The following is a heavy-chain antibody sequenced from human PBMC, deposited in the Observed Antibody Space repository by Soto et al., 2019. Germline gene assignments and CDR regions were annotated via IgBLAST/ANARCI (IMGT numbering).Heavy chain of an antibody. CDR3: AKPRDPGYYFDY. J-gene: IGHJ4*02. D-gene: IGHD3-10*01. CDR2: ISYDGSHK. Sequence: QVQLVESGGGVVQPGWSLRLSCAASGFTFTTYAIHWVRQAPGKGLEWVAVISYDGSHKYFADSVKGRFTISRDNSKNTVYLQMNSLTAEDTAVYYCAKPRDPGYYFDYWGQGALVTVSS. CDR1: GFTFTTYA. V-gene: IGHV3-30*18.